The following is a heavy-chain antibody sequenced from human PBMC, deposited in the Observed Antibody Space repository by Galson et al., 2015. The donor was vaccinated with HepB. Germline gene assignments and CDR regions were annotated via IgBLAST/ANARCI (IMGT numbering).Heavy chain of an antibody. CDR1: GFSFSDYW. CDR3: VRDRTYKGGNFFDF. CDR2: IRYDEYEY. J-gene: IGHJ4*02. Sequence: SLRLSCAASGFSFSDYWMSWIRQAPGKRQEWVANIRYDEYEYYYADFVKGRFTIARDNARNSVFLQLSRLRRDDTSFYYCVRDRTYKGGNFFDFWGQGALFTVSS. D-gene: IGHD1-14*01. V-gene: IGHV3-7*03.